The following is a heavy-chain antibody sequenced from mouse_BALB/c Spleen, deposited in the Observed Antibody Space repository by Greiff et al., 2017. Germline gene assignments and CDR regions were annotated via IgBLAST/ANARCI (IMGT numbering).Heavy chain of an antibody. D-gene: IGHD1-1*01. Sequence: QVQLQQSGAELVRPGTSVKVSCKASGYAFTNYLIEWVKQRPGQGLEWIGVINPGSGGTNYNEKFKGKATLTADKSSSTAYMQLSSLTSEDSAVYFCAKVAEDGYFDVGGAGTTVTVSS. J-gene: IGHJ1*01. V-gene: IGHV1-54*01. CDR1: GYAFTNYL. CDR3: AKVAEDGYFDV. CDR2: INPGSGGT.